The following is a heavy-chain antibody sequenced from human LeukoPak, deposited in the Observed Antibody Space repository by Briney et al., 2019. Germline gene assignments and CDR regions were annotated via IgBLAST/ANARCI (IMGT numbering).Heavy chain of an antibody. V-gene: IGHV1-58*02. D-gene: IGHD6-13*01. CDR1: GFTFTSSA. CDR2: IVVGSGNT. CDR3: ARWGSSWGTDAFDI. Sequence: ASVKVSCKASGFTFTSSAMQWVRQARGQRLEWIGWIVVGSGNTNYAQKFQERVTITRDMSTSTAYMELSSLRSEDTAVYYCARWGSSWGTDAFDIWGQGTMVTVSS. J-gene: IGHJ3*02.